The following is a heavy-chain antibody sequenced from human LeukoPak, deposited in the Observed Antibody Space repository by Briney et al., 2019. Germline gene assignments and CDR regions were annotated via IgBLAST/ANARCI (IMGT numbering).Heavy chain of an antibody. V-gene: IGHV3-7*01. J-gene: IGHJ2*01. CDR2: INQDGSEQ. CDR3: AKDGTDWYFDV. D-gene: IGHD6-13*01. CDR1: GFTFTRYW. Sequence: GGSLRLSCAASGFTFTRYWMSGVRQAPGKGLEWVANINQDGSEQLYVDSVKGRFTISRDNTKNSLYLQMNSLRVEDTALYYCAKDGTDWYFDVWGRGILVTVSS.